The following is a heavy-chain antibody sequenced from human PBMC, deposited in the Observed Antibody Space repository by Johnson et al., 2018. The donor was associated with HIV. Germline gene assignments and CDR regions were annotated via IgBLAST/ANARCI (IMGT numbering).Heavy chain of an antibody. J-gene: IGHJ3*01. CDR2: IYSGGTT. D-gene: IGHD3-3*02. CDR1: GFTVSSNY. V-gene: IGHV3-53*01. CDR3: ARAHLIFPKNAFDV. Sequence: VQLVESGGGLIQPGGSLRLSCAASGFTVSSNYMTWVRQAPGKGLEWVSVIYSGGTTYYADSVKGRFTISRDNAKNTLYLQMNSLRAEDTAVYFCARAHLIFPKNAFDVWGQGTVVAVSS.